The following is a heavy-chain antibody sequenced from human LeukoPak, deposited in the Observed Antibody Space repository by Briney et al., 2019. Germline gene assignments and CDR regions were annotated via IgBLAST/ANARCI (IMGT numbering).Heavy chain of an antibody. V-gene: IGHV3-9*01. CDR1: GFTFDDYA. J-gene: IGHJ5*02. D-gene: IGHD5-24*01. CDR2: ISWNSGSI. Sequence: LGGSLRLSCAASGFTFDDYAMHWVRQAPGKGLEWVSGISWNSGSIGYADSVKGRITISRDNAKNSLYLQMNSLRAEDTALYYCAKDRGRWLQSGLWFDPWGQGTLVTVSS. CDR3: AKDRGRWLQSGLWFDP.